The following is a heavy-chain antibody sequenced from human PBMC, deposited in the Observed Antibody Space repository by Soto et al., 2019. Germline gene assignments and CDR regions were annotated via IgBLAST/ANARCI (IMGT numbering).Heavy chain of an antibody. CDR2: ISGSGGST. CDR3: AKGCGDYDILTGYYNVYLFDY. V-gene: IGHV3-23*01. J-gene: IGHJ4*02. D-gene: IGHD3-9*01. Sequence: PGGSLRLSCASSGFPFSSYAMSLVRQAPGKGLEWVSAISGSGGSTYYADSVKGRFTISRDNSKNTLYLQMNSLRAEDTAVYYCAKGCGDYDILTGYYNVYLFDYWGQGTLVTVSS. CDR1: GFPFSSYA.